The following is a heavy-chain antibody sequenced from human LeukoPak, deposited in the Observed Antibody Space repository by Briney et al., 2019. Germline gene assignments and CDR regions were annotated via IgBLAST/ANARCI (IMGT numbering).Heavy chain of an antibody. Sequence: ASVKVSCKASAYTFSDYYVHWVRQAPGQGLEWMGWFHPSSGGAGYAQKFQGRVIMTRDTSISTAYMQLTRLTSDDTAVHYCAIKRIHGNPFDYWGQGTLVTVSS. J-gene: IGHJ4*02. CDR3: AIKRIHGNPFDY. V-gene: IGHV1-2*02. CDR1: AYTFSDYY. D-gene: IGHD2/OR15-2a*01. CDR2: FHPSSGGA.